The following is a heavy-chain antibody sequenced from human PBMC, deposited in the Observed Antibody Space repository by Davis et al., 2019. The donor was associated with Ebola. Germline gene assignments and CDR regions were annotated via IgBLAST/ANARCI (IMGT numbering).Heavy chain of an antibody. D-gene: IGHD1-7*01. J-gene: IGHJ4*02. CDR1: GGTFSSYA. V-gene: IGHV1-69*13. CDR2: IIPIFGTA. Sequence: SVKVSCKASGGTFSSYAISWVRQAPGQGLEWMGGIIPIFGTANYAQKFQGRVTITADESTSTAYMELSSLRSEDTAVYYCARMSRGTTGIFDYWGQGTLVTVSS. CDR3: ARMSRGTTGIFDY.